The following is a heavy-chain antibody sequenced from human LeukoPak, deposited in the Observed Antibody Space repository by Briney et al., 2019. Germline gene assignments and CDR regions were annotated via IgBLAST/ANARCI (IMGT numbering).Heavy chain of an antibody. CDR1: GGSISSYY. D-gene: IGHD3-22*01. Sequence: SETLSLTCTVSGGSISSYYWSWIRQPPGKGVEWIGYIYYSGSTNYNPSLKSRVTISVDTSKNQFSLKLSSVTAADTAVYYCAIDSRGYYYLDYWGQGTLVTVSS. CDR2: IYYSGST. CDR3: AIDSRGYYYLDY. J-gene: IGHJ4*02. V-gene: IGHV4-59*01.